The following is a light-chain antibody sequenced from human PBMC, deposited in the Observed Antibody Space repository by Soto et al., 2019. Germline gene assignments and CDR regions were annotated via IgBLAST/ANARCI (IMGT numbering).Light chain of an antibody. J-gene: IGLJ1*01. Sequence: QSVLTQPPSVSGAPGQRVTISCTGSSSNIGAGYDVHWYQQLPGTAPKLLLYGNSNRPSGVPDRFSGSKSGTLASLAITGLQAEDEADYCCQSYDSSLSGYVFGTGTKVTVL. CDR1: SSNIGAGYD. CDR3: QSYDSSLSGYV. CDR2: GNS. V-gene: IGLV1-40*01.